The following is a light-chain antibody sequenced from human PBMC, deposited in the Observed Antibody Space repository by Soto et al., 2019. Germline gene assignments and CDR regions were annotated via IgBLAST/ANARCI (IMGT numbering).Light chain of an antibody. CDR2: QVT. CDR3: SSYTGSTNYV. J-gene: IGLJ1*01. Sequence: QSALTQPASVSGSPGQSITISRTGTSSDVGIYNYVSWYQQHPGKAPKLMIYQVTNRPSGVSNRFSGSKSGNTASLTISGLQAEDEADYYCSSYTGSTNYVFGTGTKV. V-gene: IGLV2-14*01. CDR1: SSDVGIYNY.